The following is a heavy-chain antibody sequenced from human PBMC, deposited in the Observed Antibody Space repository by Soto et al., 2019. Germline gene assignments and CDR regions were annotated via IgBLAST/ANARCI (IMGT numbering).Heavy chain of an antibody. Sequence: GGSLRLSCAASGFTFSSYALTWVRQAPGKGLEWVSVISGGGINTLYADSVKGRFTISRDNSKNTLYLQMNSLRADDTAVYYCATVGRANYFDNWGQGTLVTVSS. V-gene: IGHV3-23*01. CDR1: GFTFSSYA. CDR3: ATVGRANYFDN. CDR2: ISGGGINT. J-gene: IGHJ4*02.